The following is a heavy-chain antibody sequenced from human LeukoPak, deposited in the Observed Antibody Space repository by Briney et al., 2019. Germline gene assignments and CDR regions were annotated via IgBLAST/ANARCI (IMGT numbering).Heavy chain of an antibody. Sequence: GGSLRLSCAASGFTFSSYGMSWVRQAPGKGLEWVSAISGSGGSTYYADSVKGRFTISRDNSKNTLYLQMNSLRAEDTAVYYCATDIVVVPAAMRLDYWGQGTLVTVSS. V-gene: IGHV3-23*01. J-gene: IGHJ4*02. D-gene: IGHD2-2*01. CDR2: ISGSGGST. CDR1: GFTFSSYG. CDR3: ATDIVVVPAAMRLDY.